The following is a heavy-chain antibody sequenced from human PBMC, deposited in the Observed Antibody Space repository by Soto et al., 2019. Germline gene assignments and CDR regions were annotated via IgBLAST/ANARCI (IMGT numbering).Heavy chain of an antibody. CDR1: GFTFSSYA. V-gene: IGHV3-64*01. CDR2: ISGNGGST. J-gene: IGHJ2*01. Sequence: EVQLVESGGGVVQPGGSLRLSCAASGFTFSSYAMHWVRQAPGKGLEYVSAISGNGGSTYYANSVKGSITISRDNSKNTLSPQMGSLTAEDMAVYYCARSTPASYFDLWARGTPLTVSS. CDR3: ARSTPASYFDL.